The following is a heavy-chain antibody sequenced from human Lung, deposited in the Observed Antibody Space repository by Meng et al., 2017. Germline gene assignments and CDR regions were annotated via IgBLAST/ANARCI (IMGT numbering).Heavy chain of an antibody. V-gene: IGHV4-34*01. D-gene: IGHD4-11*01. J-gene: IGHJ4*02. CDR2: INHSGST. CDR3: ARGPTTMAHDFDY. Sequence: QARLQQGGASLLNPSDTLALTCVVSGGSFSDYYWRRIRQPPGKGLEWIGEINHSGSTNYNPSLESRATISVDTSQNNLSLKLSSVTAADSAVYYCARGPTTMAHDFDYWGQGTLVTVSS. CDR1: GGSFSDYY.